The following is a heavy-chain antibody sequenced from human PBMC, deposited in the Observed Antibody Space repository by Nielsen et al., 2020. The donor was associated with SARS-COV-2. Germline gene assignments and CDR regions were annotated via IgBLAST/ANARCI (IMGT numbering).Heavy chain of an antibody. CDR2: FFYSGST. CDR3: ARAQYCTNGVCSGAFDY. Sequence: WIRQPPGKGLEWIGSFFYSGSTYYNPSLRSRVTISVDTSKNQFSLKLSSVTAADTAVYYCARAQYCTNGVCSGAFDYWGQGTLVTVSS. V-gene: IGHV4-39*07. D-gene: IGHD2-8*01. J-gene: IGHJ4*02.